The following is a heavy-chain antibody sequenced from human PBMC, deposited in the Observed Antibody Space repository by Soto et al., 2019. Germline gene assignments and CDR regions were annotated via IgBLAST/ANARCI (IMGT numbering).Heavy chain of an antibody. Sequence: EVQLLESGGGLVQPGGSLRLSCAASGFTFSSYALSWVRQAPGKGLEWVSAISGSGGSTYYADSVKGRFTISRDNSKNTLYLQMNSRRAEDTAVYYCAKVPTIFGVVGSFDYWGQGTLVTVSS. V-gene: IGHV3-23*01. D-gene: IGHD3-3*01. CDR1: GFTFSSYA. J-gene: IGHJ4*02. CDR2: ISGSGGST. CDR3: AKVPTIFGVVGSFDY.